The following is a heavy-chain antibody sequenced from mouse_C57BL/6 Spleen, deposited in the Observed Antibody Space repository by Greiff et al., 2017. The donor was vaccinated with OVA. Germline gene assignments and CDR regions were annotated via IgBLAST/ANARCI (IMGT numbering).Heavy chain of an antibody. CDR3: ARRYDYSHYFDY. CDR1: DYAFSSYW. D-gene: IGHD2-4*01. J-gene: IGHJ2*01. CDR2: IYPGDGDT. Sequence: VKLMESGAELVKPGASVKISCKASDYAFSSYWMNWVKQRPGKGLEWIGQIYPGDGDTNYNGKFKGKATLTADKSSSTAYMQLSSLTSEDSAVYFCARRYDYSHYFDYWGQGTTLTVSS. V-gene: IGHV1-80*01.